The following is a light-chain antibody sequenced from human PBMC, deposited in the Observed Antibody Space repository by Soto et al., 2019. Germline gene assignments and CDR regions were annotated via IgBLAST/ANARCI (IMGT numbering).Light chain of an antibody. J-gene: IGLJ1*01. CDR1: SSDVGGYDY. V-gene: IGLV2-23*01. CDR3: CAYAATYTYV. CDR2: QGY. Sequence: QSALTQPPSASGSPGQSVTISCTGTSSDVGGYDYVSWYQQHPGKAPKLMILQGYKRPSGVSNRFSGSKFGNTASLTISGLQAEDEAEYYCCAYAATYTYVFGTGTKLTVL.